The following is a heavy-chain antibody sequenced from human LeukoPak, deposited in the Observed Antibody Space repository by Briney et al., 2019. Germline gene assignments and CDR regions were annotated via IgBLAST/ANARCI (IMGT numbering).Heavy chain of an antibody. CDR3: ARDPYSGSYFDY. D-gene: IGHD1-26*01. V-gene: IGHV3-48*03. J-gene: IGHJ4*02. Sequence: GGSLRLSCAASGFTFSSHEMNWVRQAPGKGLEWVSYISSSGSTIYYADSVKGRFTISRDNAKNSLYLQMNSLRAEDTAVYYCARDPYSGSYFDYWGQGTLVTVSS. CDR2: ISSSGSTI. CDR1: GFTFSSHE.